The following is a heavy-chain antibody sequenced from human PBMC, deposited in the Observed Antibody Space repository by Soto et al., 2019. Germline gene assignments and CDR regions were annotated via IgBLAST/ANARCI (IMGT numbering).Heavy chain of an antibody. CDR1: GGTFKSQA. Sequence: SLKVSCNASGGTFKSQAIIWVRQAPGQGLEWVGGVLPMFGTPNYAQKFQRRLKITADESTTTAYMELSSLRPEDTAVYCCARFSDTAMVDYYYYGMDVWGQGTTVTVS. CDR3: ARFSDTAMVDYYYYGMDV. J-gene: IGHJ6*01. D-gene: IGHD5-18*01. V-gene: IGHV1-69*01. CDR2: VLPMFGTP.